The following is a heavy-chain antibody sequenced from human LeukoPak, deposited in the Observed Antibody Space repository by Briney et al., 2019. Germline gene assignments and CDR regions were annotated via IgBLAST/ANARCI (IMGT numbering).Heavy chain of an antibody. V-gene: IGHV3-7*03. CDR3: VSNRNGDH. J-gene: IGHJ4*02. CDR2: INQDESEK. Sequence: GGSLRLSCATSGFIFSRYWMSWVRQAPGKGLEWVANINQDESEKNYVDSVKGRFTISRDNAKNSLDLQMNSLRADDTAVYYCVSNRNGDHWGQGTLVTVPS. D-gene: IGHD1-1*01. CDR1: GFIFSRYW.